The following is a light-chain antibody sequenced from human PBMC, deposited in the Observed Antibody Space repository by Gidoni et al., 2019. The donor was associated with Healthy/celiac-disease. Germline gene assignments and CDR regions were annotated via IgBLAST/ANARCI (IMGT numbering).Light chain of an antibody. Sequence: DIQMTQSPSSLSASVGDRVTITCRASPSISSYLNWYQQKPGKAPKLLIYAASSLQSGVPSRFSGSGSGTDFTLTISSLQPEDFATYYCQQSYSTLLTFXGXTKVEIK. CDR2: AAS. V-gene: IGKV1-39*01. CDR1: PSISSY. J-gene: IGKJ4*01. CDR3: QQSYSTLLT.